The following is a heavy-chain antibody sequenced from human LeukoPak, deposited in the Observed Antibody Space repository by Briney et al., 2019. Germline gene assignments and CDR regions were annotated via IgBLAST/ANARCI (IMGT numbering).Heavy chain of an antibody. V-gene: IGHV1-18*01. CDR1: GYTFTSYA. CDR2: ISAYNGNT. J-gene: IGHJ3*02. CDR3: ARDAWELNAFDI. Sequence: ASVKVSCKASGYTFTSYAMHWVRQAPGQGLEWMGWISAYNGNTNYAQKLQGRVTMTTDTSTSTAYMELRSLKSDDTAVYYCARDAWELNAFDIWGQGTMVTVSS. D-gene: IGHD1-26*01.